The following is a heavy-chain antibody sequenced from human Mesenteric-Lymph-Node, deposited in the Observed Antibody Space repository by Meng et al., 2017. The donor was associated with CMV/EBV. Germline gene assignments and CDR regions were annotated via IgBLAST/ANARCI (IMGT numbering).Heavy chain of an antibody. CDR2: ISSSSSYI. D-gene: IGHD1-26*01. V-gene: IGHV3-21*01. Sequence: GGSLRPSCAASGFTFSSYSMNWVRQAPGKGLEWVSSISSSSSYIYYADSVKGRFTISRDNAKNSLYLQMNSLRAEDTAVYYCARDKRTFLVGATLFFNYWGQGTLVTVSS. J-gene: IGHJ4*02. CDR1: GFTFSSYS. CDR3: ARDKRTFLVGATLFFNY.